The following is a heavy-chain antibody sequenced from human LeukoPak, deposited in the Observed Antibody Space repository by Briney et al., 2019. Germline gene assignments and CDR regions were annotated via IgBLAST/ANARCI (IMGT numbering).Heavy chain of an antibody. Sequence: PSETLSLTCTVSGGSISSYYWSWIRQPPGKGLEWIGYIYYSGGTNYNPSLKSRVTISVDTSKNQFSLKLSSVTAADTAVYYCARGRDGYNLPLDYWGQGTLVTVSS. CDR2: IYYSGGT. CDR1: GGSISSYY. J-gene: IGHJ4*02. CDR3: ARGRDGYNLPLDY. D-gene: IGHD5-12*01. V-gene: IGHV4-59*08.